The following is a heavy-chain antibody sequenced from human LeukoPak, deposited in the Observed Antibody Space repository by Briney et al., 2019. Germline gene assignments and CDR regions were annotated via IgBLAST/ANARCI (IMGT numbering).Heavy chain of an antibody. V-gene: IGHV3-49*04. J-gene: IGHJ5*02. CDR3: SRGAAAGITGWFDP. D-gene: IGHD6-13*01. CDR1: GFTFSSYA. CDR2: IRTKAFGGTP. Sequence: GGSLRLSCAASGFTFSSYAMSWVRQAPGKGLEWVGFIRTKAFGGTPEYAASVKGRFTISRDDSTSIAYLQMNSLKTEDTAVYYCSRGAAAGITGWFDPWGQGTLVTVSS.